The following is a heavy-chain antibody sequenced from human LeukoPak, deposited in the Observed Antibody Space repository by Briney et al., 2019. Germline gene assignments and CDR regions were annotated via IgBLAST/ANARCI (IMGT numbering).Heavy chain of an antibody. CDR1: GGSISSYY. D-gene: IGHD3-16*01. V-gene: IGHV4-59*01. Sequence: SETLSLTCTVSGGSISSYYWSWIRQPPGKGLEGIGYIYYSGSTNYNPSLKSRVTISVDTSKNQFSLKLSSVTAADTAVYYRARVPSGSMITFGDGSEVWGQGTLVTVSS. CDR2: IYYSGST. CDR3: ARVPSGSMITFGDGSEV. J-gene: IGHJ4*02.